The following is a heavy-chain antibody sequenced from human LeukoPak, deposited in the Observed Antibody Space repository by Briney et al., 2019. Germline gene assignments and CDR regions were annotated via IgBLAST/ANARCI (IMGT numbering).Heavy chain of an antibody. J-gene: IGHJ3*02. CDR1: GFTFSSYG. V-gene: IGHV3-30*02. CDR2: IRYDGSNK. CDR3: AKDGTVADLDAFDI. Sequence: PGGSLRLSCAASGFTFSSYGMHWVRQAPGKGLEWVAFIRYDGSNKYYADSVKGRFTISRDNTKNTLYLQMNSLRAEDTAVYYCAKDGTVADLDAFDIWGQGTMVTVSS. D-gene: IGHD4-23*01.